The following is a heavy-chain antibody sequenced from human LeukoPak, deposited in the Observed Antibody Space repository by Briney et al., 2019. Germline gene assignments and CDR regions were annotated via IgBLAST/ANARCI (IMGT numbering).Heavy chain of an antibody. CDR2: ISHEGSNQ. Sequence: GGSLRLSCAASGFSFRSYGMHWVRQAPGKGLEWVAVISHEGSNQYYADSVKGRFTISRDNAKNSLYLQMNSLRAEDTAVYYCASDTADQNWYDYWGQGTLVTVSS. V-gene: IGHV3-30*03. J-gene: IGHJ4*02. D-gene: IGHD5-18*01. CDR3: ASDTADQNWYDY. CDR1: GFSFRSYG.